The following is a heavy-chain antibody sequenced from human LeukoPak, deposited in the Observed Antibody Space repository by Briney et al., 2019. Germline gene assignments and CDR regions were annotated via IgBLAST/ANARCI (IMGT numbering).Heavy chain of an antibody. J-gene: IGHJ4*02. D-gene: IGHD5-12*01. CDR2: ISAYNGNT. CDR1: GYTFTSYG. V-gene: IGHV1-18*01. Sequence: SVTVSCKASGYTFTSYGISWVRQAPGQGLEWMGWISAYNGNTNYAQKLQGRVTMNIDTSTSTAYMELRSLRSDDTAVDYCARVGWDIVATIIDYWGQGTLVTVSS. CDR3: ARVGWDIVATIIDY.